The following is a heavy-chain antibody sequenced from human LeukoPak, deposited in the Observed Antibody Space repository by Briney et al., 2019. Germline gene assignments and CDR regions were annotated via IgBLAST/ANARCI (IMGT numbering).Heavy chain of an antibody. CDR1: GYTFTSYG. V-gene: IGHV1-18*01. Sequence: ASVKVSCKASGYTFTSYGISWVRQAPGQGLEWMGWISAYNGNTNYAQKLQGRVTMATDTSTSTAYMELRSLRSDDTAVYYCARGAHVEMATYFDYWGQGALVTVSS. CDR2: ISAYNGNT. D-gene: IGHD5-24*01. CDR3: ARGAHVEMATYFDY. J-gene: IGHJ4*02.